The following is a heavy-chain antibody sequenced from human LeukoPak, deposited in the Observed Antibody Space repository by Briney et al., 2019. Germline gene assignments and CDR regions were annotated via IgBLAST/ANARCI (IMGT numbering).Heavy chain of an antibody. CDR1: GFTFSSYW. D-gene: IGHD3-10*01. Sequence: GGSLRLSCAASGFTFSSYWMSWVRQAPGKGLEWVANIEQEGSEKNYVDSVKGRFTISRDNAKNSLYLQMNSLRAEDTAVYYCARLSGAYFDYWGQGTLVTVSS. CDR3: ARLSGAYFDY. J-gene: IGHJ4*02. V-gene: IGHV3-7*02. CDR2: IEQEGSEK.